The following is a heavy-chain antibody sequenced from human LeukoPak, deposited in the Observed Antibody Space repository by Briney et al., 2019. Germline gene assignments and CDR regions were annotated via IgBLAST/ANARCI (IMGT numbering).Heavy chain of an antibody. CDR2: ISYDGSNK. CDR1: GFTFSSYG. V-gene: IGHV3-30*18. Sequence: GSLRLSCAASGFTFSSYGMHWVRQAPGKGLEWVAVISYDGSNKYYADSVKGRFTISRDNSKNTLYLQMNSLRAEDTAVYYCAKVHYYDSSGPPIDFDYWGQGTLVTVSS. J-gene: IGHJ4*02. CDR3: AKVHYYDSSGPPIDFDY. D-gene: IGHD3-22*01.